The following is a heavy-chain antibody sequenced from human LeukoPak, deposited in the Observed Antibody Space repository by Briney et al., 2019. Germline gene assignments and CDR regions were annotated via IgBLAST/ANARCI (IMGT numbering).Heavy chain of an antibody. Sequence: ASVKVSCKASGYTFTSYDINWVRQATGQGLEWMGWMNPNSGNTGYAQKFQGRATITRNTSISTAYMELSSLRSEDTAVYYCARDSGDYGNGNAFDIWAKGQWSPSPQ. V-gene: IGHV1-8*03. D-gene: IGHD4-17*01. CDR2: MNPNSGNT. CDR3: ARDSGDYGNGNAFDI. J-gene: IGHJ3*02. CDR1: GYTFTSYD.